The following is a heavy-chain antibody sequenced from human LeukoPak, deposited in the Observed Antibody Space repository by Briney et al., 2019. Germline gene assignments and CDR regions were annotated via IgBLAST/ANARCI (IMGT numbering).Heavy chain of an antibody. CDR1: GFTFSSYA. J-gene: IGHJ4*02. CDR3: VKFMRYDSSVYRDY. CDR2: ISSHGGST. V-gene: IGHV3-64D*09. D-gene: IGHD3-22*01. Sequence: GGSLRLSCSASGFTFSSYAMHWVRQAPGKGLEYVSAISSHGGSTYNADSVKGRFTISRDNSKNTLYLQMSSLRAEDTAVYYCVKFMRYDSSVYRDYWGQGTLVTVSS.